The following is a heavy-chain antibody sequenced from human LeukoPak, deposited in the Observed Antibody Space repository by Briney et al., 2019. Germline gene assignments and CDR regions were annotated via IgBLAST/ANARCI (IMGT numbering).Heavy chain of an antibody. J-gene: IGHJ5*02. CDR2: IYYSGST. CDR3: ARAGYCSSTSCYRLIDP. CDR1: GGSISSSSYY. Sequence: SETLSLTCTVSGGSISSSSYYWGWIRQPPGKGLEWIGSIYYSGSTYYNPSLKSRVTISVDTSKNQFSLKLSPVTAADTAVYYCARAGYCSSTSCYRLIDPWGQGTLVTVSS. D-gene: IGHD2-2*02. V-gene: IGHV4-39*07.